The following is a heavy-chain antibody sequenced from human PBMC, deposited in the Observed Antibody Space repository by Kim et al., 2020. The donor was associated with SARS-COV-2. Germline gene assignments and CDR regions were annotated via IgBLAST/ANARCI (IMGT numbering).Heavy chain of an antibody. D-gene: IGHD1-26*01. Sequence: PSLKSRVTISMDTSKKQLSLRLTSVTAADTAVYYCARGGWEQTFYYYYMDVWGKGTPVAVSS. V-gene: IGHV4-59*12. J-gene: IGHJ6*03. CDR3: ARGGWEQTFYYYYMDV.